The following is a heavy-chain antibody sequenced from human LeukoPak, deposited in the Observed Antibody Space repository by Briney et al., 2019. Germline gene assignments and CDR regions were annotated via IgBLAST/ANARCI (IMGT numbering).Heavy chain of an antibody. CDR3: ATGPLVRGTYYYYYMDV. D-gene: IGHD1-1*01. V-gene: IGHV4-39*01. CDR1: GGSISSSSYY. Sequence: PSETLSLTCTVSGGSISSSSYYWGWIRQPPGKRLEWVGSIYYSGSTYYNPSLKSRVTISVDTSKNQFSLKLSSATAADTAVYYCATGPLVRGTYYYYYMDVWGKGTTVTVSS. CDR2: IYYSGST. J-gene: IGHJ6*03.